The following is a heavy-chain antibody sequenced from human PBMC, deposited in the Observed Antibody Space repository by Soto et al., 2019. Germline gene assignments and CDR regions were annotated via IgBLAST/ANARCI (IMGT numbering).Heavy chain of an antibody. V-gene: IGHV4-59*12. J-gene: IGHJ5*02. CDR1: GGSISTFL. CDR3: ARVPSP. CDR2: IYYSGST. Sequence: SETLSLTCTVTGGSISTFLWNWIRQPPGKGLEWIGSIYYSGSTNYNPSLNSRVTISVDRSKNQFSLKLSSVTAADTAVYYCARVPSPWGQGTLVTVSS.